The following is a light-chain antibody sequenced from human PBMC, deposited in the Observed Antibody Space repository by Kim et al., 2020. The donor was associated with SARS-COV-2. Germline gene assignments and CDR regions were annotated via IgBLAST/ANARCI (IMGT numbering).Light chain of an antibody. CDR1: SRDVGGYNY. CDR3: CSYAGSYTVV. V-gene: IGLV2-11*01. Sequence: FTISCTRTSRDVGGYNYVSRYHQHPGQAPKLMIYDVSKRPSGVPARFSGSKSGNTASLTISGLQAEDEADYYCCSYAGSYTVVFGGGTKLTVL. J-gene: IGLJ2*01. CDR2: DVS.